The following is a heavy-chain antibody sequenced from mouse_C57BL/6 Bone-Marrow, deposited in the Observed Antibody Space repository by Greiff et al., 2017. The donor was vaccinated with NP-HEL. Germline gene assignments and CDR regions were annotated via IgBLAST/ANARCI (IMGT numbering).Heavy chain of an antibody. CDR3: ARQKIWLRRRGAMDY. CDR2: ISNGGGST. CDR1: GFTFSDYY. V-gene: IGHV5-12*01. D-gene: IGHD2-2*01. Sequence: EVQLQESGGGLVQPGGSLKLSCAASGFTFSDYYMYWVRQTPEKRLEWVAYISNGGGSTYYPDTVKGRFTISRDNATNTLYLQMSRLKSEDTAMYYCARQKIWLRRRGAMDYWGQGTSVTVSS. J-gene: IGHJ4*01.